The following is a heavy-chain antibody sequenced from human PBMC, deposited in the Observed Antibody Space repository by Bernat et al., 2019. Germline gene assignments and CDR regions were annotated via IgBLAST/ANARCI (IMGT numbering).Heavy chain of an antibody. CDR2: ISYDGSNK. CDR1: GFTFSSYA. D-gene: IGHD5-24*01. Sequence: QVQLVESGGGVVQPGRSLRLSCAASGFTFSSYAMHWVRQAPGKGLEWVAVISYDGSNKYYADSVKGRFTISRDNAKNTLYLQMNGLRAEDTAVYYCARDFGRWLQNKYYFDYWGQGTLVTVSS. CDR3: ARDFGRWLQNKYYFDY. V-gene: IGHV3-30-3*01. J-gene: IGHJ4*02.